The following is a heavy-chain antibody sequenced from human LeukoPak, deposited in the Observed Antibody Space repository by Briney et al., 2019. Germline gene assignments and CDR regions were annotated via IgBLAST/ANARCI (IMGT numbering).Heavy chain of an antibody. CDR1: GYTFTRYG. V-gene: IGHV1-18*04. Sequence: ASVKLSCKASGYTFTRYGIRWVRQAPGQGLEWMGRISAYNGNTNHAQKLQDRDTMTTDTSTSTVYMEVRSLRSYDTAVYYYASEDDCGDYQVDYWGQGTLVTVSS. CDR2: ISAYNGNT. J-gene: IGHJ4*02. CDR3: ASEDDCGDYQVDY. D-gene: IGHD4-17*01.